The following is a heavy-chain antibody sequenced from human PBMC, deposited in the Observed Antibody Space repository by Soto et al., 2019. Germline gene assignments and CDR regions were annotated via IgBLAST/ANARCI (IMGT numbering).Heavy chain of an antibody. Sequence: QLQLQESGPGLVKPSETLSLTCTVSGGSISSSSYYWGWIRQPPGKGLEWIGSIYYSGSTYYNPSLKSRVTISVDTSKNQFALKLSSVTAADTAVYYCARLRFGEGWYFDYWGQGTLVTVSS. CDR1: GGSISSSSYY. V-gene: IGHV4-39*01. J-gene: IGHJ4*02. CDR3: ARLRFGEGWYFDY. CDR2: IYYSGST. D-gene: IGHD3-10*01.